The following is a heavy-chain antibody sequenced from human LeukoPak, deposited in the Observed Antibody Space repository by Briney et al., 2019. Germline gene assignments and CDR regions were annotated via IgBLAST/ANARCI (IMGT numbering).Heavy chain of an antibody. CDR1: GGSISSYY. CDR3: AREFRKGWDWFDP. CDR2: INYSGST. D-gene: IGHD1-26*01. Sequence: SETLSLTCTVSGGSISSYYWTWIRQAPGMGLEWIGYINYSGSTNYNPSLKSRVTISVDTSKNQFSLRLTSVTAADTAVYYCAREFRKGWDWFDPWGQGTLVTVSS. J-gene: IGHJ5*02. V-gene: IGHV4-59*12.